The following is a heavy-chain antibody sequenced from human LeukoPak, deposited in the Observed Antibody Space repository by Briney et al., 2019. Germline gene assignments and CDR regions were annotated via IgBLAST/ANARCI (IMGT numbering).Heavy chain of an antibody. J-gene: IGHJ4*02. CDR1: GFTFSSYG. D-gene: IGHD5-18*01. Sequence: GGPLGLSCEASGFTFSSYGMHWVGQAPGKGLEWVAVIWYDGSNKYYADPVKGRFTISRDNSKNTLYLQMNSLRAEDTAVYYCARDTAMALGYWGQGTLVTVSS. CDR3: ARDTAMALGY. CDR2: IWYDGSNK. V-gene: IGHV3-33*01.